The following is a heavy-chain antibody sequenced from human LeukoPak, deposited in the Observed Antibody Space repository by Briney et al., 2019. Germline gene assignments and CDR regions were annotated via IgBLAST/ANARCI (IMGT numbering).Heavy chain of an antibody. CDR1: GFTFSRYW. D-gene: IGHD5-18*01. CDR3: AREHFGYSYEY. Sequence: GGSLRLSCAASGFTFSRYWMHWVRQAPGKGLVWVSRMNSDGNSTDYADYVKGRFTISRDNAKNTLYLQMNSLRAEDTAVYYCAREHFGYSYEYWGLGTPVTVSS. J-gene: IGHJ4*02. CDR2: MNSDGNST. V-gene: IGHV3-74*01.